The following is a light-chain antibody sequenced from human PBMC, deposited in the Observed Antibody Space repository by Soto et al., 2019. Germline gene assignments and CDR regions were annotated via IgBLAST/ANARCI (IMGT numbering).Light chain of an antibody. Sequence: EIVLTQSPGTLSLSPGERATLSCRASQSVSSSYLAWYQQKPGQAPRLLLYGASSRATGIPDRFSGSGSGPDSTLTIGSLEPEDFAVYYCQEYGSSPWAFGQGTKVEIK. CDR1: QSVSSSY. CDR2: GAS. CDR3: QEYGSSPWA. V-gene: IGKV3-20*01. J-gene: IGKJ1*01.